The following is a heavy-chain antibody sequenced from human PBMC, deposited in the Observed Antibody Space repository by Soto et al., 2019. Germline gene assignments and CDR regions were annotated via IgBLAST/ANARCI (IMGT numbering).Heavy chain of an antibody. J-gene: IGHJ3*01. Sequence: EVQLLESGGGLVQPGGSLRLSCAASGFTFNTYVMNWVRQAPGKGLEWVSTISYSADKTHYADSVKGRFTISRDNSRDTLFLQMNSLRXXDAAVYYCARRARTATTNWGAFDVWGQXXMVTVSS. CDR2: ISYSADKT. CDR1: GFTFNTYV. CDR3: ARRARTATTNWGAFDV. D-gene: IGHD1-7*01. V-gene: IGHV3-23*01.